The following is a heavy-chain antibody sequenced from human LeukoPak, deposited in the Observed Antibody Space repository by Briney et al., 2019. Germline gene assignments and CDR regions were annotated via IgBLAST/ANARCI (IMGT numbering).Heavy chain of an antibody. CDR3: ARDPPLKYYYYYYGMDV. CDR2: IWYDGSNK. V-gene: IGHV3-33*01. Sequence: GGSLRLSCAASGFTFSSYGMHWVRQAPGKGLEWVAVIWYDGSNKYYADSVKGRFTISRDNSKNTLYLQMNSLRAEDTAVYYCARDPPLKYYYYYYGMDVWGQGTTVTVSS. J-gene: IGHJ6*02. CDR1: GFTFSSYG.